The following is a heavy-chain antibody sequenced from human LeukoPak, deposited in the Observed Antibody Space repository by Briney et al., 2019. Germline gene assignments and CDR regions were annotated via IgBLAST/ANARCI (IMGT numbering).Heavy chain of an antibody. D-gene: IGHD6-13*01. Sequence: GASVKVSCKASGYSFTSYYMHWVRQAPGQGLEWMGFINPSGSSAAYAQKFQGRLTMTRDMSTSTVYMELSSLRSEDTAVYYCASYSSSWFGLDYWGQGTLVTVSS. V-gene: IGHV1-46*01. J-gene: IGHJ4*02. CDR3: ASYSSSWFGLDY. CDR1: GYSFTSYY. CDR2: INPSGSSA.